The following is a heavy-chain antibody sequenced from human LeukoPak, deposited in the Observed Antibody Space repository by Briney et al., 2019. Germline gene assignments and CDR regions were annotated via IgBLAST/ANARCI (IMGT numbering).Heavy chain of an antibody. D-gene: IGHD2/OR15-2a*01. J-gene: IGHJ4*02. CDR1: GFTFSAYW. V-gene: IGHV3-7*04. CDR3: ARNMGDY. CDR2: INQDGTEK. Sequence: GGSLRLSCAASGFTFSAYWMTWVRQAPGKGLEWVANINQDGTEKNYVDSVKGRFTISRDNAKNSLYLQMNSLRAEDAAVYYCARNMGDYWGQGTLVTVSS.